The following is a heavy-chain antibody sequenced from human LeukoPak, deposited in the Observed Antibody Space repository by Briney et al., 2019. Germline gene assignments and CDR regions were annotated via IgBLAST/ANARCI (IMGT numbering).Heavy chain of an antibody. V-gene: IGHV1-18*01. D-gene: IGHD5/OR15-5a*01. CDR3: ARDRVRFNWFDP. Sequence: ASVKVSCKASGHTFTSYGISWVRQAPGQGLEWMGWISAYNGNTNYAQKLQGRVTMTTDTSTSTAYMELRSLRSDDTAVYYCARDRVRFNWFDPWGQGTLVTVSS. J-gene: IGHJ5*02. CDR2: ISAYNGNT. CDR1: GHTFTSYG.